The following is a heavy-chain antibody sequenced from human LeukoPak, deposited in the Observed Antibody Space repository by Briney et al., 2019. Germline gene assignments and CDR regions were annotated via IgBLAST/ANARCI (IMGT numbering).Heavy chain of an antibody. D-gene: IGHD6-13*01. CDR3: AGGEYSSSWTSMDV. J-gene: IGHJ6*02. CDR1: GFPFSSYA. V-gene: IGHV3-64D*09. CDR2: ISDSGGST. Sequence: PGGSLRLSCSASGFPFSSYAMHWVRQAPGKGLEYVSAISDSGGSTYYADSVKGRFTISRDNSKNTLYLQMSSLRAEDTAVYYCAGGEYSSSWTSMDVWGQGTTVTVSS.